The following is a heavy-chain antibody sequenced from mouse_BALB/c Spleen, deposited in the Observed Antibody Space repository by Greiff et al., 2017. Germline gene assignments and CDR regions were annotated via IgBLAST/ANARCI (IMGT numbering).Heavy chain of an antibody. CDR1: GYTFTSYW. CDR3: TRAGRFAY. J-gene: IGHJ3*01. Sequence: LQQPGSELVRPGASVKLSCKASGYTFTSYWMHWVKQRPGQGLEWIGNIYPGSGSTNYDEKFKSKATLTVDTSSSTAYMQLSSLTSEDSAVYYCTRAGRFAYWGQGTLVTVSA. CDR2: IYPGSGST. D-gene: IGHD4-1*01. V-gene: IGHV1S22*01.